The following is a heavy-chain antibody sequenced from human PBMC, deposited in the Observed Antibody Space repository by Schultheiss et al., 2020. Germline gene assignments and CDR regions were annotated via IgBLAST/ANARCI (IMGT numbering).Heavy chain of an antibody. D-gene: IGHD1-26*01. CDR1: GFTFSSYA. CDR2: ISYDGSNK. Sequence: GGSLRLSCAASGFTFSSYAMHWVRQAPGKGLEWVAVISYDGSNKYYADSVKGRFTISRDNSKNTLYLQMNSLRAEDTAVYYCAKEEWELLFVYYFDYWGQGTLVTVSS. CDR3: AKEEWELLFVYYFDY. V-gene: IGHV3-30*04. J-gene: IGHJ4*02.